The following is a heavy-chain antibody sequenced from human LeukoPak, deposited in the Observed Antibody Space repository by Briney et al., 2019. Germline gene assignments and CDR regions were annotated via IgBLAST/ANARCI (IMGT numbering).Heavy chain of an antibody. D-gene: IGHD3-16*01. CDR2: IHDDGSNK. CDR3: AKGDKMLTWRRTYNRFDP. V-gene: IGHV3-30*02. J-gene: IGHJ5*02. CDR1: VFTFSSYG. Sequence: GGALRLSCAASVFTFSSYGMHWVRQAPGKGLDWVAFIHDDGSNKYYADSVRGRFTISRDNSKNTLYLQMNSLRAEDTAVYFCAKGDKMLTWRRTYNRFDPWGQGPLVTVSS.